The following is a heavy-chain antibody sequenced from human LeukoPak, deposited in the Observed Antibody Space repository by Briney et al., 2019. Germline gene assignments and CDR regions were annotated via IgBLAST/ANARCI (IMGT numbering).Heavy chain of an antibody. Sequence: GASVKVSCKASLYTFTSYYIHWVRQAPGQGLEWMGIINPSGGSTTYAQKFQGRVTMTRDTSTSTVYMELSSLRSDDTAVYYCAREIEVVVVTGNYFDYWGQGTLVTVSS. D-gene: IGHD2-21*02. CDR1: LYTFTSYY. V-gene: IGHV1-46*01. J-gene: IGHJ4*02. CDR3: AREIEVVVVTGNYFDY. CDR2: INPSGGST.